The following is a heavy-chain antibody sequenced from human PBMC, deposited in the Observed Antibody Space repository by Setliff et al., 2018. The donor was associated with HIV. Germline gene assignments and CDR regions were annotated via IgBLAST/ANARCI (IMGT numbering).Heavy chain of an antibody. Sequence: PGESLKISCEGSGHNFTTYWIGWVRQMPGKGLEWMGIIYPADSDTRYWPSFEGQVTISADKSISTAYLQWSSLKASDTAMYYCARARNYDWGMDVWGKGTTVTVSS. CDR1: GHNFTTYW. J-gene: IGHJ6*04. D-gene: IGHD3-16*01. CDR3: ARARNYDWGMDV. V-gene: IGHV5-51*01. CDR2: IYPADSDT.